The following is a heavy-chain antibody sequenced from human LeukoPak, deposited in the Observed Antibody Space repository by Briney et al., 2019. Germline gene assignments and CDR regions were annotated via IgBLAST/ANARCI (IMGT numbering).Heavy chain of an antibody. CDR3: ARTVAGTRYYYYGMDV. Sequence: SVKVSCKASGGTFSSYAISWVRQAPGQGLEWMGGIIPIFGTANYAQKFQGRVTMTTDTSTSTAYMELRSLRSDDTAVYYCARTVAGTRYYYYGMDVWGQGTTVTVSS. D-gene: IGHD6-19*01. CDR1: GGTFSSYA. CDR2: IIPIFGTA. J-gene: IGHJ6*02. V-gene: IGHV1-69*05.